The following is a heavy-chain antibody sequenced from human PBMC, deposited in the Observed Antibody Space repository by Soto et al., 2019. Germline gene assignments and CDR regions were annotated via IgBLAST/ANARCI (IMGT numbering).Heavy chain of an antibody. D-gene: IGHD6-13*01. CDR3: ARDAMSSRWYYYYGMDV. CDR2: ISYDGSNK. Sequence: PGGALRLSCAASGFTFSSYAMHWVRQAPGKGLEWVAVISYDGSNKYYADSVKGRFTISRDNSKNTLYLQMNSLRAEDTAVYYCARDAMSSRWYYYYGMDVWGQGTTVTASS. J-gene: IGHJ6*02. V-gene: IGHV3-30-3*01. CDR1: GFTFSSYA.